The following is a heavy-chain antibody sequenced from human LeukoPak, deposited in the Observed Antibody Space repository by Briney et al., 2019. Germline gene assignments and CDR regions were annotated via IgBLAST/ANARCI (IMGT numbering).Heavy chain of an antibody. CDR2: IWYDGSNE. Sequence: PGRSLRLSCAASGFTFSSHGMHWVRQAPGKGLEWVAIIWYDGSNEYYADFVKGRFTISRDNSKNTFYQQMNSLRAEDTAVYYCAKDGVPGIAAAGTYFDSWGQGTLVTVSS. V-gene: IGHV3-33*06. D-gene: IGHD6-13*01. CDR3: AKDGVPGIAAAGTYFDS. CDR1: GFTFSSHG. J-gene: IGHJ4*02.